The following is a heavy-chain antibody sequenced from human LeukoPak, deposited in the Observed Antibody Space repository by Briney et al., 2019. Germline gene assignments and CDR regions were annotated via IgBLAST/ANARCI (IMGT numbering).Heavy chain of an antibody. CDR2: INAGNGNT. V-gene: IGHV1-3*01. Sequence: ASVKVSCKASGYSLNSYDMHWVRQAPGERLEWMGWINAGNGNTKYSQKFQGRVTISRDTSASTAYMELSSLRSEDTAVYYCARGFMSIAVADGDYRGQGTLVTVSS. CDR1: GYSLNSYD. CDR3: ARGFMSIAVADGDY. D-gene: IGHD6-19*01. J-gene: IGHJ4*02.